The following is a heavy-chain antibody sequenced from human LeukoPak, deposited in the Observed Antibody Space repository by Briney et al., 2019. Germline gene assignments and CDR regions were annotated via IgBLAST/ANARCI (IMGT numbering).Heavy chain of an antibody. CDR2: IYTSGST. V-gene: IGHV4-4*07. CDR3: ARVLVERGYYFDY. D-gene: IGHD2-8*01. Sequence: SETLSLTCTVSGGSMSCYYCSWIRQPAGKGLEWIGRIYTSGSTNYNPSLKSRVTISVDKSKNQFSLKLSSVTAADTAVYYCARVLVERGYYFDYWGQGTLVTVSS. CDR1: GGSMSCYY. J-gene: IGHJ4*02.